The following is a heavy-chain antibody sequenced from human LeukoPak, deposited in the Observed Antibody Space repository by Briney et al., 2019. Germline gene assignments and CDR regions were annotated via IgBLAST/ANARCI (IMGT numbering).Heavy chain of an antibody. Sequence: ASVKVSCKTSGYTFTNNAINWVRQAPGQGLEWMGWINTNTGNPSYAQGFFTGRYVFSLDTSASTAYLQINGLKADDTAVYYCARGVSLPSLRYYYYMDVWGKGTTVTVSS. V-gene: IGHV7-4-1*02. D-gene: IGHD3-10*01. CDR1: GYTFTNNA. CDR2: INTNTGNP. J-gene: IGHJ6*03. CDR3: ARGVSLPSLRYYYYMDV.